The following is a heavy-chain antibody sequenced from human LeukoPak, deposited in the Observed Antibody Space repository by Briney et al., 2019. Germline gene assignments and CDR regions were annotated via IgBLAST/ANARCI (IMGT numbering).Heavy chain of an antibody. V-gene: IGHV3-21*01. CDR3: ARGHFGVVLDY. CDR1: GFTFSSYS. J-gene: IGHJ4*02. Sequence: GGSLRLSCEGSGFTFSSYSMIWVRQAPGKGLEWVSSIRGDSTETRHADSLTGRFTISRDNAKKSLYLQMNSLRAEDTAVYYCARGHFGVVLDYWGQGTLVTVSS. D-gene: IGHD3-3*01. CDR2: IRGDSTET.